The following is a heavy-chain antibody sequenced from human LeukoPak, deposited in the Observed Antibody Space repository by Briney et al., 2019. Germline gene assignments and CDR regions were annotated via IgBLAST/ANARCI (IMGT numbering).Heavy chain of an antibody. J-gene: IGHJ4*02. D-gene: IGHD6-25*01. CDR3: AILQAATVDY. CDR1: GFTVSSNY. V-gene: IGHV3-53*01. Sequence: PGGSLRLSCAASGFTVSSNYMSWVRQAPGKGLEWVSVIYSGGSTYYADSVKGRFTISRDNAKNSLYLQMNSLRAEDTAVYYCAILQAATVDYWGQGTLVTVSS. CDR2: IYSGGST.